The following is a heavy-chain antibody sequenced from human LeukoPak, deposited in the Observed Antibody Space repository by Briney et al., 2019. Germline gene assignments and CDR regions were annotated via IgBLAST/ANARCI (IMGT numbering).Heavy chain of an antibody. V-gene: IGHV3-43*02. D-gene: IGHD3-9*01. Sequence: GGSLRLSCAASGFPFDDYAMHWVSQAPGKGLEWVSLISGDGGSTFYADSVKGRFTISRDNSKNSLYLQMNSLTTGDTALYFCAKGGYFDWLLGDYWGQGTLVTVSS. CDR3: AKGGYFDWLLGDY. CDR1: GFPFDDYA. J-gene: IGHJ4*02. CDR2: ISGDGGST.